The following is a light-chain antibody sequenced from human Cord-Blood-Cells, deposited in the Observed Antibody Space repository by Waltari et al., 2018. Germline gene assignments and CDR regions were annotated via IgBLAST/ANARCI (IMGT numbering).Light chain of an antibody. CDR2: AAS. CDR1: QSISSY. Sequence: DIQITQSPSSLSASVGNRVTITCRASQSISSYLNWYQQKPGKAHKLLIYAASILQSEVPSMFSGSGSVTYFTLNISSLQPEDFVTYNYQQSYSTTSKFGQGTKVEIK. CDR3: QQSYSTTSK. V-gene: IGKV1-39*01. J-gene: IGKJ1*01.